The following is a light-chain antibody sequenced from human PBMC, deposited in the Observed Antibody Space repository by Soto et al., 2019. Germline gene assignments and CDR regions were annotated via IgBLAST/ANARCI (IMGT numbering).Light chain of an antibody. CDR1: QSVNSN. CDR2: GAS. V-gene: IGKV3-15*01. J-gene: IGKJ1*01. CDR3: QEYNTWPWT. Sequence: EIVLTQSPGTLVLSPGDIATLSCSASQSVNSNLAWYQQKLGQAPRVLIYGASTRASGVPGRFSGSGSGTEFILTISSLQSEDLAVYFCQEYNTWPWTFGQGTKVDVK.